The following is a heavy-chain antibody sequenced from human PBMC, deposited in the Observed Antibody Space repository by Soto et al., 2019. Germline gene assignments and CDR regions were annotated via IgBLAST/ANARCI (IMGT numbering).Heavy chain of an antibody. D-gene: IGHD2-2*01. CDR3: ARVGYCSSTSCYFEEVPQWLGKEIYFQH. CDR1: GFSLSTSGVG. V-gene: IGHV2-5*02. Sequence: SGPTLVNPTQTLTLTCTFSGFSLSTSGVGVGWIRQPPGKALEWLALIYWDDDKRYSPSLKSRLTITKDTSKNQVVLTMTNMDPVDTATYYCARVGYCSSTSCYFEEVPQWLGKEIYFQHWGQGTLVTVSA. CDR2: IYWDDDK. J-gene: IGHJ1*01.